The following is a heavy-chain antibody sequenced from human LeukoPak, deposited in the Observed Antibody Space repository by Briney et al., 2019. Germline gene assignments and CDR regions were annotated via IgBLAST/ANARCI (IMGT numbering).Heavy chain of an antibody. CDR2: ISSSGSAK. CDR1: GFTFSNYG. J-gene: IGHJ4*02. V-gene: IGHV3-48*01. Sequence: PGGSLRLSCAASGFTFSNYGLNWVRQAPGKGLEWVSHISSSGSAKYYADSVRGRFTISRENDKNSLFLQMNSLRAEDTAVYYCARDGGYSGYDADCWGQGTLVTVSS. D-gene: IGHD5-12*01. CDR3: ARDGGYSGYDADC.